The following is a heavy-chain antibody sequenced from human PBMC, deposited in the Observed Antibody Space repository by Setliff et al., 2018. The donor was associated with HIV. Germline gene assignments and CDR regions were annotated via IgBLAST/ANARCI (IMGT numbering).Heavy chain of an antibody. D-gene: IGHD1-26*01. CDR2: ITSNLNY. CDR3: AKVMITTTWAFDF. CDR1: GFSFSRYT. V-gene: IGHV3-21*04. Sequence: PGGSLRLSCVASGFSFSRYTMMWVRQAPGKGLEWVSSITSNLNYKYADSVKGRFTIFRENSKNILYLQMSNLRAEDTALYYCAKVMITTTWAFDFWGQGTPVTVSS. J-gene: IGHJ4*02.